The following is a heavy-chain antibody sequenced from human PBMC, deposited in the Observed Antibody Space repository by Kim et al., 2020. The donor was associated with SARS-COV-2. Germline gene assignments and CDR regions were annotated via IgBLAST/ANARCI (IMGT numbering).Heavy chain of an antibody. CDR2: IYYSGST. Sequence: SETLSLTCTVSRGSISSSSYYWGWIRQPPGKGLEWIGSIYYSGSTYYNPSLKSRVTISVDTSKNQFSLKLSSVTAADTAVYYCAREFGGELLLYWGQGTLVTVSS. V-gene: IGHV4-39*02. D-gene: IGHD1-26*01. CDR3: AREFGGELLLY. J-gene: IGHJ4*02. CDR1: RGSISSSSYY.